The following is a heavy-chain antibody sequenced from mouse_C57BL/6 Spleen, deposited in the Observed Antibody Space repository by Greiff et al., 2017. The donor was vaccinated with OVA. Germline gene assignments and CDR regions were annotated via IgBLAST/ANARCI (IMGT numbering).Heavy chain of an antibody. J-gene: IGHJ1*03. CDR2: IYPGSGST. CDR3: ARLYDYGSSRYGYFDV. CDR1: GYTFTSYW. Sequence: VQLQQPGAELVKPGASVKMSCKASGYTFTSYWITWVKQRPGQGLEWIGDIYPGSGSTNYNEKFKSKATLTVDTSSSTAYMQLSSLTSEDSAVYYCARLYDYGSSRYGYFDVWGTGTTVTVSS. D-gene: IGHD1-1*01. V-gene: IGHV1-55*01.